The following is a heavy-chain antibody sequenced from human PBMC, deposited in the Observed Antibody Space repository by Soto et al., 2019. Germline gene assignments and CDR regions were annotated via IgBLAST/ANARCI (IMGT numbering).Heavy chain of an antibody. CDR1: GGSVYSNGHY. D-gene: IGHD2-15*01. CDR2: IDNNGVT. CDR3: GKILVGATGHTDADS. J-gene: IGHJ5*01. V-gene: IGHV4-39*01. Sequence: SETLSLTYIVSGGSVYSNGHYWGWIRQPPGKGLEWIGSIDNNGVTNYNSSLKSRVTISRDTSKNQFSLRLTSVTAADTAVYYCGKILVGATGHTDADSWGQGTMVTVSS.